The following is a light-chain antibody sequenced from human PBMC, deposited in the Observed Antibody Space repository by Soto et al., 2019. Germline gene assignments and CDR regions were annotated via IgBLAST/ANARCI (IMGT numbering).Light chain of an antibody. J-gene: IGLJ7*01. CDR2: DNN. V-gene: IGLV1-51*01. CDR1: SSNIGNNY. CDR3: GTWDSSLSAGPV. Sequence: QSVLTQPPSVSAAPGQKVTISCSGSSSNIGNNYVSWYQQLPGTAPKLLIYDNNKRPSGIPDRFSGSKSGTSATLGITGLQTGDEADDYCGTWDSSLSAGPVFGGGTQLTVL.